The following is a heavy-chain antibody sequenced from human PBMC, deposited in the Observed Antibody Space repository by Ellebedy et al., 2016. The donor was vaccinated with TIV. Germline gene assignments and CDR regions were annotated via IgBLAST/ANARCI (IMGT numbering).Heavy chain of an antibody. CDR3: ARALTAPYSSGWYTSRRYAFDI. CDR1: GGSFSGYY. D-gene: IGHD6-19*01. V-gene: IGHV4-34*01. CDR2: INHSGST. J-gene: IGHJ3*02. Sequence: SETLSLXXAVYGGSFSGYYWSWIRQPPGKGLEWIGEINHSGSTNYNPSLKSRVTISVDTSKNQFSLKLSSVTAADTAVYYCARALTAPYSSGWYTSRRYAFDIWGQGTMVTVSS.